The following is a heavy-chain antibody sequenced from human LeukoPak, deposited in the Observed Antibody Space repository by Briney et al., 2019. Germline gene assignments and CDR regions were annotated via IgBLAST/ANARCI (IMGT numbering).Heavy chain of an antibody. CDR3: AIDGGH. D-gene: IGHD3-3*01. CDR2: ISGSGGIT. CDR1: GFTFSNSA. Sequence: GGSLRLSCAASGFTFSNSALRWVRQAPGKGLEWVSAISGSGGITYYADSVEGRFTISRDNSKNTLYLQMTNLRAEDTAVYYCAIDGGHWGQGTLVTVYS. J-gene: IGHJ4*02. V-gene: IGHV3-23*01.